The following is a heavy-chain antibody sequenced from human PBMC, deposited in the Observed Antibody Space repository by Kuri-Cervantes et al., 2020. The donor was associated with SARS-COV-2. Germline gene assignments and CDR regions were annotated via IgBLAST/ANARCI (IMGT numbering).Heavy chain of an antibody. D-gene: IGHD7-27*01. J-gene: IGHJ4*02. V-gene: IGHV3-64*01. CDR2: ISSNGGST. Sequence: GGSLRLSCAASGFTFSSYAMHWVRQAPGKGLEYVSAISSNGGSTYYANSVKGRFTISRDNSKNTLYLQMSSLRAEDMAVYYCARDWGELGKDYWGQGTLVTVSS. CDR3: ARDWGELGKDY. CDR1: GFTFSSYA.